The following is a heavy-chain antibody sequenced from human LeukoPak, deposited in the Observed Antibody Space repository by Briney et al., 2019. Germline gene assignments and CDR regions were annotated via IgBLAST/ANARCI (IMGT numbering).Heavy chain of an antibody. J-gene: IGHJ4*02. CDR3: ARGGGGDSSGYYYSDYFDS. V-gene: IGHV3-33*01. CDR1: GFTFSRYG. CDR2: IWYDGSNK. Sequence: GGSLRLSCAASGFTFSRYGMTWVRQAPGKGLEWVAVIWYDGSNKYYADSVKGRFTISRDNSKNTLYLQMNSLRAEDTAVYYCARGGGGDSSGYYYSDYFDSWGQGTLVTVSS. D-gene: IGHD3-22*01.